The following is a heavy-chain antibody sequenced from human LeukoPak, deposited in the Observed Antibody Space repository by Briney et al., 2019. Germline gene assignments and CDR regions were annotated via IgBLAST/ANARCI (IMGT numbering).Heavy chain of an antibody. D-gene: IGHD3-22*01. J-gene: IGHJ4*02. CDR2: ISSSSSTI. V-gene: IGHV3-11*04. CDR1: GFTFSDYY. Sequence: GGSLRLSCAASGFTFSDYYMSWIRQAPGKGLEWVSYISSSSSTIYYADSVKGRFTISRDNAKNSLYLQMNSLRAEDTAVYYCAKGSVGGYLRYYFDYWGQGTLVTVSS. CDR3: AKGSVGGYLRYYFDY.